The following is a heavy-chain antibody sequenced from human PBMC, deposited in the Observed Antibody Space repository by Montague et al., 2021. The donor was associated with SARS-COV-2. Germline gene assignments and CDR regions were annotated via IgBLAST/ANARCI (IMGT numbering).Heavy chain of an antibody. CDR1: GFAFNKFA. V-gene: IGHV3-23*01. Sequence: SLRLSCAASGFAFNKFAMSWVRQAPGKGLEWVSSFSGSGDNTYYADSVKGRFTISRDNSKNTLYLQMNSLRAEDTAVYYCAKDLLAYYYYMGVGGKGTTVTGSS. CDR2: FSGSGDNT. J-gene: IGHJ6*03. CDR3: AKDLLAYYYYMGV.